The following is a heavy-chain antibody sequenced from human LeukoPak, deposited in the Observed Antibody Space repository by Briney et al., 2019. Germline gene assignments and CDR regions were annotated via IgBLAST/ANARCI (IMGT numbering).Heavy chain of an antibody. CDR2: IIPILGIA. J-gene: IGHJ4*02. D-gene: IGHD4-17*01. CDR3: ARLRDYGGNSGRLAYFDY. V-gene: IGHV1-69*04. Sequence: GASVKVSCKASGGTFSSYAISWVRQAPGQGLEWMGRIIPILGIANYAQKFQGRVTITADKSTSTAYMELSSLRSEDTAVYYCARLRDYGGNSGRLAYFDYWGQGTLVTVSS. CDR1: GGTFSSYA.